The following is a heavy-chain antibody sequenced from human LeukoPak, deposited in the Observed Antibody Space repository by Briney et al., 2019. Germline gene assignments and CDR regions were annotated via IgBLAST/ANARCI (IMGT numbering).Heavy chain of an antibody. CDR1: GFTFSSYG. V-gene: IGHV3-23*01. J-gene: IGHJ4*02. D-gene: IGHD6-13*01. CDR2: ISGSGSST. CDR3: AKRGFIAGNPTDFDY. Sequence: PGGSLRLSCAASGFTFSSYGMSWVRQAPGKGLEWVSLISGSGSSTHYADSVKGRFTISRDNSKNTLHLQMNSLRAEDTAVYYCAKRGFIAGNPTDFDYWGQGTLVTVSS.